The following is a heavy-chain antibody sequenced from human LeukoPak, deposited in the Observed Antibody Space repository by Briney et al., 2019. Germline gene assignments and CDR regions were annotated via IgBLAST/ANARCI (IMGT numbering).Heavy chain of an antibody. J-gene: IGHJ5*02. CDR3: ARDRSKVAACGLDFDP. Sequence: ASVKVSCKASGYAFTTYGINWVRQAPGQGLEWMGWISAYNGDTNYAQNVQGRVTMSTDTSTSTAYMELRSLRSDDTAVYYCARDRSKVAACGLDFDPWGQGTLVTVSS. CDR2: ISAYNGDT. D-gene: IGHD6-6*01. V-gene: IGHV1-18*01. CDR1: GYAFTTYG.